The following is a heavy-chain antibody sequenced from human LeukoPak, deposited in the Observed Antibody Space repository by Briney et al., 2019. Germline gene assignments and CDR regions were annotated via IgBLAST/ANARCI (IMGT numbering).Heavy chain of an antibody. CDR2: IKSKTDGGTT. Sequence: GGSLRLSCAASGFTFSNAWMSWVRQAPGKGLEWVGRIKSKTDGGTTDYAAPVKGRFTISRDDSKNTLYLQMNSLKTEDTAVYYCTTEVYYYDSSGLTFYFDYWGQGTLVTVS. V-gene: IGHV3-15*01. D-gene: IGHD3-22*01. CDR1: GFTFSNAW. CDR3: TTEVYYYDSSGLTFYFDY. J-gene: IGHJ4*02.